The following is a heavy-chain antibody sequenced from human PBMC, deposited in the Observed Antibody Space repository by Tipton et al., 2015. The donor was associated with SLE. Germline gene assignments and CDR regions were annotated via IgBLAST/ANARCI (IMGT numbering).Heavy chain of an antibody. CDR1: GGSISSYY. CDR2: IYTSAST. Sequence: TLSLTCTVSGGSISSYYWTWIRQPPGKGLEWIGRIYTSASTIYNPSLKSRVTLSSDTPKNQFSLRVRSVTAADTAVYYCARGGGSYYDYWGQGTLVTVSS. J-gene: IGHJ4*02. D-gene: IGHD1-26*01. CDR3: ARGGGSYYDY. V-gene: IGHV4-4*07.